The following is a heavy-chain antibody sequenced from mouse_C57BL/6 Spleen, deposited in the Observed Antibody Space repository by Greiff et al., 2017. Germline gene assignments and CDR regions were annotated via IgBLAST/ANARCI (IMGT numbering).Heavy chain of an antibody. D-gene: IGHD2-12*01. Sequence: DVMLVESGGGLVQPGGSMKLSCVASGFTFSNYWMNWVRQSPEKGLEWVAQIRLKSDNYATHYAEAVKGRFTISRDDSKSSVYLQMNNLRAEDTGIYYCTLYDSYAMDYWGQGTSVTVSS. J-gene: IGHJ4*01. CDR1: GFTFSNYW. CDR2: IRLKSDNYAT. CDR3: TLYDSYAMDY. V-gene: IGHV6-3*01.